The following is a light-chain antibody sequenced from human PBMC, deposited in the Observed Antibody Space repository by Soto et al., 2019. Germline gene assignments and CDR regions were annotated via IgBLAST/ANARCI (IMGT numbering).Light chain of an antibody. J-gene: IGKJ5*01. CDR1: QDISNY. Sequence: DIQMTQSPSTLSGSVGDRFTITCQASQDISNYLNWYQQKPGKAPKLLISDASRLETGVPSRFSGRGSGTDFTFTISSLQPEDIATYYCQQYHSLITFGRGTRLEIK. V-gene: IGKV1-33*01. CDR2: DAS. CDR3: QQYHSLIT.